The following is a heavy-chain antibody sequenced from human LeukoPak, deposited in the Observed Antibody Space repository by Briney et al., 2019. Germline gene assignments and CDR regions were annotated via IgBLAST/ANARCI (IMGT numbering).Heavy chain of an antibody. V-gene: IGHV4-59*01. CDR1: GGSISSYY. D-gene: IGHD2-15*01. J-gene: IGHJ4*02. CDR2: IYYSGST. Sequence: SETLSLTCTVSGGSISSYYWSWIRHPPGKGLEWIGYIYYSGSTNYNPSLKSRVTISVDTSKNQFSLKLSSVTAADTAVYYCARGWSGDYVEYWGQGTLVTVSS. CDR3: ARGWSGDYVEY.